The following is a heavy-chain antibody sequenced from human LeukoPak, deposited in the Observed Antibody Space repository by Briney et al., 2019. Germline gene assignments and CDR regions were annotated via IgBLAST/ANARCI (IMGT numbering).Heavy chain of an antibody. CDR1: GYTFTSYG. Sequence: ASVKVSSKASGYTFTSYGISWVRQAPGQGLEWMGWISAYNGNTNYSQKLQGRVTMTTDTSASTAYMELRSLRSDDTAVYYCGSQPSYGDSAVAWFDPWGQGTLVTVSS. D-gene: IGHD4-17*01. V-gene: IGHV1-18*01. J-gene: IGHJ5*02. CDR3: GSQPSYGDSAVAWFDP. CDR2: ISAYNGNT.